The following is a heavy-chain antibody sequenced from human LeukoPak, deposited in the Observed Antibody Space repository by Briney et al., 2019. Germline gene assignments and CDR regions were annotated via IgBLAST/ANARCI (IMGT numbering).Heavy chain of an antibody. CDR3: ATARYYYDSSGYYSYYFDY. Sequence: GASVKVSCKVSGYTLTELSMHWVRQAPGKGLEWMGGFDPEDGETIYAQKFQGRVTMTEDTSTDTAYMELSSRRSEDTAVYYCATARYYYDSSGYYSYYFDYWGQGTLVTVSS. J-gene: IGHJ4*02. CDR1: GYTLTELS. CDR2: FDPEDGET. V-gene: IGHV1-24*01. D-gene: IGHD3-22*01.